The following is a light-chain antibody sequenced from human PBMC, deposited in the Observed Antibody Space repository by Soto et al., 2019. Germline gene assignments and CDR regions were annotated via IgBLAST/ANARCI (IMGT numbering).Light chain of an antibody. CDR3: SSYTSSSIDYV. V-gene: IGLV2-14*01. CDR2: EVS. Sequence: QCALTQPASVSGSPGQSITISCTGTSSDVGGYNYVSWYQQHPGNAPKLMIYEVSNRPSGVSNRFSGSKSGNTASLTISGLQAEDEADYYCSSYTSSSIDYVFGTGTKVTVL. J-gene: IGLJ1*01. CDR1: SSDVGGYNY.